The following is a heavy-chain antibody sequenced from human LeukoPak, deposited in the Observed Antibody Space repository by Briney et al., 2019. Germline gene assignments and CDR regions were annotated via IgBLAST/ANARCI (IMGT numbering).Heavy chain of an antibody. V-gene: IGHV3-30*18. CDR1: GFTFSSYG. J-gene: IGHJ4*02. Sequence: GGSLRLSCAASGFTFSSYGMHWVRQAPGKGLEWVAVISYDGSNKYYADSVRGRFTISRDNSKNTLYLQMNSLRAEDTAVYYRAKGSGWYGLNYWGQGTLVTVSS. D-gene: IGHD6-19*01. CDR3: AKGSGWYGLNY. CDR2: ISYDGSNK.